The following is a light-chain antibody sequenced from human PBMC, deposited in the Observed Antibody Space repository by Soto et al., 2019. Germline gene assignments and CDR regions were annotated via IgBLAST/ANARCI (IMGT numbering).Light chain of an antibody. CDR3: QQYHTTPWT. CDR2: WAS. V-gene: IGKV4-1*01. Sequence: DIVLTQSPDSLAVSLGERATINCKSSQSVLYSSNNKNYFAWYQQKPGQPPKLLIYWASTRESGVPDRFSGSGSGTDFTLTISSLQAEDVAVYSCQQYHTTPWTFGQGTKVEIK. J-gene: IGKJ1*01. CDR1: QSVLYSSNNKNY.